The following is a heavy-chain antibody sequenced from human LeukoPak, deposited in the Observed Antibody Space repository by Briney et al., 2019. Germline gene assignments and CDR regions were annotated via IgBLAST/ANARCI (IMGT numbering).Heavy chain of an antibody. CDR2: ISYDGSNK. CDR3: ASITCGGDCYFESWFDP. J-gene: IGHJ5*02. CDR1: GFTFSRYA. D-gene: IGHD2-21*02. V-gene: IGHV3-30-3*01. Sequence: GGSLRLSCSVSGFTFSRYAMHWVRQNPGKGLEWVALISYDGSNKYYADSVKGRFTISRDNSKNTLYLQMNNLRAEDTAVYYCASITCGGDCYFESWFDPWGQGTLVTVSS.